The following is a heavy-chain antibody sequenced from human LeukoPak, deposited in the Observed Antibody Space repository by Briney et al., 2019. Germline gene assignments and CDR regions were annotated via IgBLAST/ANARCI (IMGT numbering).Heavy chain of an antibody. V-gene: IGHV4-4*07. J-gene: IGHJ4*02. CDR1: GGSISSYY. CDR2: IYTSGST. D-gene: IGHD6-19*01. CDR3: ARGTVAGSVFNLAKTKFDY. Sequence: SETLSLTCTVSGGSISSYYWSWIRQPAGKGLEWIGRIYTSGSTNYNPSLKSRVTMSVDTSKNQFSLKLSSVTAADTAVYYCARGTVAGSVFNLAKTKFDYWGQGTLVTVSS.